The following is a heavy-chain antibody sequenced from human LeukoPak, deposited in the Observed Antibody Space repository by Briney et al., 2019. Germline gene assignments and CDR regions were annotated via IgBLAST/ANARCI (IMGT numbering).Heavy chain of an antibody. D-gene: IGHD2-2*01. CDR3: ERDRTVVPAANYWYFDL. Sequence: SETLSLTCTVSGGSISSYYWIWIRQPAGKGLEWIGRIYTSGSANYNPSLKSRVTMSVDKSKSQFSLKLSSVTAADTAVYYCERDRTVVPAANYWYFDLWGRGTLVTVSS. CDR2: IYTSGSA. J-gene: IGHJ2*01. V-gene: IGHV4-4*07. CDR1: GGSISSYY.